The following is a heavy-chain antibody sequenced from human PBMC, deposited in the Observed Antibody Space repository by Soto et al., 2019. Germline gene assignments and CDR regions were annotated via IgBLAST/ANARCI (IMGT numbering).Heavy chain of an antibody. D-gene: IGHD2-15*01. J-gene: IGHJ4*02. CDR2: ISTWNDDK. CDR3: ARLNIAYAVDY. Sequence: ASVKVSCKPAGYTFTDYGFSWMRQAPGQGPEWMGWISTWNDDKRYAQKFRGRVTMTRDTYTRTAYMALRSLRYDDTAVYYCARLNIAYAVDYWGQGTLVTVSS. CDR1: GYTFTDYG. V-gene: IGHV1-18*04.